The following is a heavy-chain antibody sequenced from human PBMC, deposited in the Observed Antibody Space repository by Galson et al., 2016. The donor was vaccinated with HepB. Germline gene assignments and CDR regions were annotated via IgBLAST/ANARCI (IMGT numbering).Heavy chain of an antibody. V-gene: IGHV3-66*01. J-gene: IGHJ6*02. CDR1: GFTVSNNY. CDR3: ARDVRDCGGDCGRSYYGMGV. CDR2: IYSGGNT. D-gene: IGHD2-21*02. Sequence: SLRLSCAASGFTVSNNYTTWVRQAPGKGLEWVSLIYSGGNTGYADSVKGRFTISRDNAKNSLYLEMNSLRAEDAAVYYCARDVRDCGGDCGRSYYGMGVWGQGTTVTVSS.